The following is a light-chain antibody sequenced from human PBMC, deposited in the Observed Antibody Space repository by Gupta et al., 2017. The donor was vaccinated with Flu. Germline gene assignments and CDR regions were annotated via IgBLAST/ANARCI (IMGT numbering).Light chain of an antibody. Sequence: QSALTQPASVSGSPGQSITISCTGTNSDIGNYDYVSWYQQHPGTAPKLVLYEVTYRASGVSFRFSGSKSGNTASLTISGLQAEDEADYYCSSYTSSGLYVFGPGTTVTVL. CDR3: SSYTSSGLYV. V-gene: IGLV2-14*01. CDR2: EVT. J-gene: IGLJ1*01. CDR1: NSDIGNYDY.